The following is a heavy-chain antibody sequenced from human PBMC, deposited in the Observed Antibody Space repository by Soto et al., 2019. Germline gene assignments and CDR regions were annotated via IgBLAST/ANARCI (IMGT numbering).Heavy chain of an antibody. Sequence: GGSLRLSCAASGLTFSGSAMHWVRQASGKGPEWVGRIRNKANNYATAYAASAKGRFTISGDDSKNTAYLQMNSLKTEDTAVYYCTRQIAPPSVAGNYYYYRLDVWVQGTTVTVS. CDR1: GLTFSGSA. CDR2: IRNKANNYAT. D-gene: IGHD6-19*01. J-gene: IGHJ6*02. V-gene: IGHV3-73*01. CDR3: TRQIAPPSVAGNYYYYRLDV.